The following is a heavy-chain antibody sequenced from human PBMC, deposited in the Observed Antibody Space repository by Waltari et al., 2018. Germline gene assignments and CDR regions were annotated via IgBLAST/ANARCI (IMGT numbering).Heavy chain of an antibody. CDR1: GYTFSSYY. D-gene: IGHD3-16*01. J-gene: IGHJ6*03. V-gene: IGHV1-46*01. Sequence: QVQLVQSGAEVKKPGASVKFSCKSSGYTFSSYYMHLVRPAPGQGLEWMGISNPSGGRKSYAQKFQGRVTMTRETSTSTVYMELSSRRSEDTAVYYCARGGKTPPRAAHIYYMDVWGKGTTVTISS. CDR3: ARGGKTPPRAAHIYYMDV. CDR2: SNPSGGRK.